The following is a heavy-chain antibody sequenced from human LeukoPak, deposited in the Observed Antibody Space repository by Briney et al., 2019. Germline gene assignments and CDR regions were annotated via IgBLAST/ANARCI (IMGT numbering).Heavy chain of an antibody. CDR1: SGSISNFY. D-gene: IGHD3-10*01. CDR3: AGGRFGSGSYTLYYYYYYMDV. Sequence: SETLSLTCTVSSGSISNFYWSWIRQPAGKGLEWIGRIFTRGSTNYNPSLKSRVTMSVDTSKNQFSVKLNSVTAADTAVYYCAGGRFGSGSYTLYYYYYYMDVWGKGTTVTISS. J-gene: IGHJ6*03. V-gene: IGHV4-4*07. CDR2: IFTRGST.